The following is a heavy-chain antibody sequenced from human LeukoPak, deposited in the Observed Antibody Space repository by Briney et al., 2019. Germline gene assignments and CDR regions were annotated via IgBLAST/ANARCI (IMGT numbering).Heavy chain of an antibody. V-gene: IGHV3-30*02. CDR1: GFTFSSYG. J-gene: IGHJ4*02. CDR2: IRYDGSNK. D-gene: IGHD3-10*01. CDR3: AKDYGSGSYFDY. Sequence: PGGSLRLSCAASGFTFSSYGMHWVRQAPGKGLEWVAFIRYDGSNKYYADSVKGRFTISRDNSKNTLYLQMNRLRAEDTAVYYCAKDYGSGSYFDYWGQGPLVTVSS.